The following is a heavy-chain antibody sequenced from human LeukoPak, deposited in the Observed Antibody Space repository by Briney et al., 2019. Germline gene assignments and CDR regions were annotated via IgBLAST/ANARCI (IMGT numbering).Heavy chain of an antibody. CDR1: GFTFSSYS. CDR2: ISSSSSYI. D-gene: IGHD3-10*01. Sequence: PGGSLRLSCAASGFTFSSYSMNWVRQAPGKGLEWVSSISSSSSYIYYADSVKGRFTISRDNAKNSLYLQMNSLRAEDTAVYYCARGVIWFGESPKNWLGPDPWGQGTLVTVSS. V-gene: IGHV3-21*01. J-gene: IGHJ5*02. CDR3: ARGVIWFGESPKNWLGPDP.